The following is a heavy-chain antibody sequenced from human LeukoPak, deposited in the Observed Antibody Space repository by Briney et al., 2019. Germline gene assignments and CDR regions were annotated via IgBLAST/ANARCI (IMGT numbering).Heavy chain of an antibody. Sequence: GGSLRLSCTASGFTFSSYAMNWVRQAPGKGLEWVSVIFSGGTTYYADSVKGRFTISRDNSKNTLYLQMNSLRAEDTAVYYCAREGNYYDMDVWGQGTTVTVSS. CDR3: AREGNYYDMDV. CDR1: GFTFSSYA. CDR2: IFSGGTT. V-gene: IGHV3-53*01. J-gene: IGHJ6*02.